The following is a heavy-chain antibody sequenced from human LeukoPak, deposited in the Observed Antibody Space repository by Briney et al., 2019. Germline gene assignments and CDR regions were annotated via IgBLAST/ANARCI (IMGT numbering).Heavy chain of an antibody. CDR2: IHYTGST. Sequence: SETLSLTCTVSGGSISSYYWSWIRQSPGKGLECIGYIHYTGSTNYNPSLKSRVTISVETSKNQFSLKLKSVTAADTAVYYCARANYYDSSGYLDYWGQGTLVTVSS. V-gene: IGHV4-59*01. J-gene: IGHJ4*02. CDR3: ARANYYDSSGYLDY. CDR1: GGSISSYY. D-gene: IGHD3-22*01.